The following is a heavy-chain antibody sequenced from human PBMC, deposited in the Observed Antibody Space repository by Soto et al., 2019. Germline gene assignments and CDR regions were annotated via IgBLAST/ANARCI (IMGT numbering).Heavy chain of an antibody. CDR1: GFTFSSYA. CDR2: ISGSGGST. V-gene: IGHV3-23*01. CDR3: AKDHEIVGAKNYPYYFDY. Sequence: PGGSLRLSCAASGFTFSSYAMSWVRQAPGKGLEWVSAISGSGGSTYYADSVKGRFTISRDNSKNTLYLQMNSLRAEDTAVYYCAKDHEIVGAKNYPYYFDYWGQGTLVTVSS. D-gene: IGHD1-26*01. J-gene: IGHJ4*02.